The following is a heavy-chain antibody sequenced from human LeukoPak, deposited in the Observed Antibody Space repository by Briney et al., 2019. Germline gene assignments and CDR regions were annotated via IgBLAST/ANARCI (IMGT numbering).Heavy chain of an antibody. CDR2: ITGGDVFI. J-gene: IGHJ5*01. D-gene: IGHD3-16*01. Sequence: GGSLRLSCAASGFTFSSYTFDWVRQAPGKGLEWVSSITGGDVFIYQADSVKGRFTVSRDNAKNTLYLQMNRLRAEDTAVYYCAREGDLMGATMDSWGQGTLVIVSS. CDR1: GFTFSSYT. CDR3: AREGDLMGATMDS. V-gene: IGHV3-21*01.